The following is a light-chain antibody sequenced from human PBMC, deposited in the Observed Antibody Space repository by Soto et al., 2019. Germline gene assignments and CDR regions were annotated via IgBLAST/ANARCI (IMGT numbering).Light chain of an antibody. CDR3: QQSYVTPWT. CDR1: QDISSS. CDR2: AAS. V-gene: IGKV1-39*01. Sequence: IQMNPSPSSLSASIGDRVTISGRASQDISSSLNWYQHKSGKAPKLLIYAASGLHSGVPSRFSGSGSGTDFTLTISSLQPEDFATYYCQQSYVTPWTFGQGTQLAI. J-gene: IGKJ1*01.